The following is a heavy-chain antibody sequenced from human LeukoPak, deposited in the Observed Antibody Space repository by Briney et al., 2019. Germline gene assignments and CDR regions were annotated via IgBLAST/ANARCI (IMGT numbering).Heavy chain of an antibody. CDR2: IYPDDSDT. V-gene: IGHV5-51*01. Sequence: GESLKISCKGSGYSLTSYWIGWVRQMPGKGLEWMGIIYPDDSDTRYSPSFQGQVTISADKSISTAYLLWSSLKASDTAMYYCARLVDTTMADYWGQGSLVTVSS. CDR1: GYSLTSYW. D-gene: IGHD5-18*01. J-gene: IGHJ4*02. CDR3: ARLVDTTMADY.